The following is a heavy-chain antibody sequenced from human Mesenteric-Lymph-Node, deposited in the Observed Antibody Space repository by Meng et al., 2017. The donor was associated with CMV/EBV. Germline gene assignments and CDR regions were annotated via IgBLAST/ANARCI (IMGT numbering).Heavy chain of an antibody. CDR2: FDPEDGET. D-gene: IGHD3-9*01. CDR1: GYTLPELS. CDR3: ATPYRYFDWLLSY. V-gene: IGHV1-24*01. Sequence: CKVSGYTLPELSMHWVRQAPGKGLEWMGGFDPEDGETIYAQKFQGRVTMTEDTSTDTAYMELSSLRSEDTAVYYCATPYRYFDWLLSYWGQGTLVTVSS. J-gene: IGHJ4*02.